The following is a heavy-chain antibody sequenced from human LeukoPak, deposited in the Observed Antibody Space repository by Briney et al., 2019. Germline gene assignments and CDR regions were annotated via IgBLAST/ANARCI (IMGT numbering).Heavy chain of an antibody. CDR1: GDSIDPYS. V-gene: IGHV4-59*08. J-gene: IGHJ1*01. D-gene: IGHD5/OR15-5a*01. Sequence: SETLSLTCTISGDSIDPYSWSWIRQPPGKGLEWIGYISHIGTIKYNTSLMSRVSMGLDKRNNEFSLSLRSVTATDTALYFCARHQGSTVFNYWGRGVPVIVSS. CDR3: ARHQGSTVFNY. CDR2: ISHIGTI.